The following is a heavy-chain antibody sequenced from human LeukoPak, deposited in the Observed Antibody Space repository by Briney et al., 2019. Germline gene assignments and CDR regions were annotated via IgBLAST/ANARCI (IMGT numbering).Heavy chain of an antibody. CDR1: GFIFSTYA. D-gene: IGHD3-9*01. CDR3: AKTGNYDILTGYYH. CDR2: LSGSGGST. Sequence: PGGSLRLSCAASGFIFSTYAMSWVRQTPGKGLEWVSALSGSGGSTYYADSVKGRFTISRDNSKNTLYLQMNSLRAEDTAVYYCAKTGNYDILTGYYHWGQGSLVTVSS. J-gene: IGHJ4*02. V-gene: IGHV3-23*01.